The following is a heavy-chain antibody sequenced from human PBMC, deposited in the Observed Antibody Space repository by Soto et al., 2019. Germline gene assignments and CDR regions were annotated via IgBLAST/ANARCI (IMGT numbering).Heavy chain of an antibody. V-gene: IGHV1-8*01. CDR3: ARAHNWNDPFDY. D-gene: IGHD1-20*01. CDR1: GYTFTSYD. J-gene: IGHJ4*02. CDR2: MNPNSGNT. Sequence: QVQLVQSGAEVKKPGASVKVSCTASGYTFTSYDINWVRQATGQGLEWMGWMNPNSGNTGYAQKFQGRVTMTRNTSISTAYMELSSLRSEDTAVDYCARAHNWNDPFDYWGQGTLVTVSS.